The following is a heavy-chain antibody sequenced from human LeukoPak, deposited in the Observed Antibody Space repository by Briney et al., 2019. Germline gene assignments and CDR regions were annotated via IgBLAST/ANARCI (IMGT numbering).Heavy chain of an antibody. CDR3: ARDGYYYDSSGYYSNWFDP. D-gene: IGHD3-22*01. V-gene: IGHV4-61*01. J-gene: IGHJ5*02. CDR1: GGSVSSGSYY. CDR2: IYYSGST. Sequence: SETLSLTCTVSGGSVSSGSYYWSWIRQPPGPGLEWIGYIYYSGSTNYNPSLKSRVTISVDTSKNQFSLKLSSVTAADTAVYYCARDGYYYDSSGYYSNWFDPWGQGTLVTVSS.